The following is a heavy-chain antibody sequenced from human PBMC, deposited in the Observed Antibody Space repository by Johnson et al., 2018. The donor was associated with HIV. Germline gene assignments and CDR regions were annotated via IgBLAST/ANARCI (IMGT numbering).Heavy chain of an antibody. Sequence: QVQLVESGGGVVQPGRSLRLSCAASGFNFNNYGMHWVRQAPGKGLEWVAVISYDGSNKYYADSVKGRFTISRDNSKNTLYLQMNSLRAEDTAVYYCAKNFGKILAAGGLEVGDAFDIWGQGTMVTVSS. CDR3: AKNFGKILAAGGLEVGDAFDI. CDR2: ISYDGSNK. J-gene: IGHJ3*02. D-gene: IGHD6-13*01. CDR1: GFNFNNYG. V-gene: IGHV3-30*18.